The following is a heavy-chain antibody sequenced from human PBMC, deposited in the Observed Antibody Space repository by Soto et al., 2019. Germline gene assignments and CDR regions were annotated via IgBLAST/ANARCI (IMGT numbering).Heavy chain of an antibody. CDR3: ARSYPNTIFGVVPSRGLDV. J-gene: IGHJ6*02. V-gene: IGHV4-59*01. CDR2: IHYTGSS. CDR1: GVSISSND. D-gene: IGHD3-3*01. Sequence: PSATLSLTCIVSGVSISSNDWSWIRQPPGKGLEWIGYIHYTGSSNFNPSLKNRVVISVDTSKNQFSLKLSSVTAADTALYYCARSYPNTIFGVVPSRGLDVWGQGTTVTGSS.